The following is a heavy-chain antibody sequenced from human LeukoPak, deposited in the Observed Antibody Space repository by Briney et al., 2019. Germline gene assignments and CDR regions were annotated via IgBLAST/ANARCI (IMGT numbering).Heavy chain of an antibody. J-gene: IGHJ4*02. V-gene: IGHV3-23*01. D-gene: IGHD4-17*01. CDR3: AIPDDYGDQRSDY. Sequence: PGGSLRLSCAASGFTFSSYAMSWVRQAPGKGLEWVSAISGSGGSTYYADSVKGRFTISRDNSKNTLYLQMNSLRAEDTAVYYCAIPDDYGDQRSDYWGQGTLVTVSS. CDR2: ISGSGGST. CDR1: GFTFSSYA.